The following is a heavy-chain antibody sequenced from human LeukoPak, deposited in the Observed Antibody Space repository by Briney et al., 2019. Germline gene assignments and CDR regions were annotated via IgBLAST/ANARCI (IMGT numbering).Heavy chain of an antibody. CDR3: ARFIAPAGYFDY. CDR2: ISSSSSYI. J-gene: IGHJ4*02. D-gene: IGHD6-13*01. Sequence: PGGSLRLSCAASGFTFSNAWMSWVRQAPGKGLEWVSSISSSSSYIYYADSLKGRFTISRDNAKNSLYLQMDSLRAEDTAVYYCARFIAPAGYFDYWGQGTLVTVSS. V-gene: IGHV3-21*01. CDR1: GFTFSNAW.